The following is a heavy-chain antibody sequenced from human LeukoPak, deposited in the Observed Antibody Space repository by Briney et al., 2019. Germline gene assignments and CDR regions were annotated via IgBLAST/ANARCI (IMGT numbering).Heavy chain of an antibody. D-gene: IGHD2-15*01. Sequence: GESLKISCKGSGYSFTSYWIGWVRQMPGKGLEWMGIIYPGDSDTRYSASFQGQVTITADKSISTAYLQWSSLKASDTAMYYCARGRWDIVVVVAARGKYYFDYWGQGTLVTVSS. CDR1: GYSFTSYW. CDR2: IYPGDSDT. CDR3: ARGRWDIVVVVAARGKYYFDY. V-gene: IGHV5-51*01. J-gene: IGHJ4*02.